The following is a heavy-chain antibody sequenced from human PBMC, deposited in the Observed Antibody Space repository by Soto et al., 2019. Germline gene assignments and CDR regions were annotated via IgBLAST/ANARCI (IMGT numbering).Heavy chain of an antibody. CDR1: GFTFSDYY. CDR3: ARDRSGGSHNYYYYMDV. D-gene: IGHD2-15*01. Sequence: GESLKISCAASGFTFSDYYMSWIRQAPGKGLEWVSYISSSGSTIYYADSVKGRFTISRDNAKNSLYLQMNSLRAEDTAVYYCARDRSGGSHNYYYYMDVWGKGTTVTVSS. J-gene: IGHJ6*03. CDR2: ISSSGSTI. V-gene: IGHV3-11*01.